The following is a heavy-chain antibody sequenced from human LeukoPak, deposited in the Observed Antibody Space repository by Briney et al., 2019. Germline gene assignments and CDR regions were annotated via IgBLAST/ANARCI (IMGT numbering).Heavy chain of an antibody. V-gene: IGHV3-15*05. CDR3: ARGSGSYFD. CDR2: IKSKTDGGTT. J-gene: IGHJ4*02. CDR1: GFTFSNAW. D-gene: IGHD1-26*01. Sequence: GGSLRLSCAASGFTFSNAWMSWVRQAPGKGLEWVGRIKSKTDGGTTDYAAPVKGRFTISRDDSKNTLYLQMNSLRADDTGVYYCARGSGSYFDWGQGTLVTVSS.